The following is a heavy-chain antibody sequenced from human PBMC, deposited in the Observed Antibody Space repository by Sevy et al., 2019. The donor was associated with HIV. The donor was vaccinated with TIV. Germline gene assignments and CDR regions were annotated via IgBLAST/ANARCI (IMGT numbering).Heavy chain of an antibody. CDR1: GFTFSSYW. V-gene: IGHV3-7*01. D-gene: IGHD6-19*01. CDR3: ARDQGIAVAGAFDI. J-gene: IGHJ3*02. Sequence: GGSLRLSCAASGFTFSSYWMSWVRQAPGKGLEWVANIKQDGSENYYVDSVKGRFTISRDNAKNSLYLQMNSLRAEDTAVYYCARDQGIAVAGAFDIWGQGTMVTVSS. CDR2: IKQDGSEN.